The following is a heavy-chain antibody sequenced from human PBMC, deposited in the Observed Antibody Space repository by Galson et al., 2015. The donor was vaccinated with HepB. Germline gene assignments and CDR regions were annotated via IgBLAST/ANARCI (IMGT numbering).Heavy chain of an antibody. CDR2: INPNSGGT. D-gene: IGHD4-11*01. J-gene: IGHJ4*02. V-gene: IGHV1-2*06. Sequence: SVKVSCKASGYTFTGYYMHWVRQAPGQGLEWMGRINPNSGGTNYAQKFQGRVTMTRDTSISTAYMELSRLRSDDTAVYYCARLVPVTTSRPFLDYWGQGTLVTVSS. CDR3: ARLVPVTTSRPFLDY. CDR1: GYTFTGYY.